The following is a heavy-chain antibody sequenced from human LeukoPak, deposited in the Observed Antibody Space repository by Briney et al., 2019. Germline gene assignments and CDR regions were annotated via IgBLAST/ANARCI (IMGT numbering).Heavy chain of an antibody. J-gene: IGHJ4*02. D-gene: IGHD7-27*01. CDR3: TRGHWGLDY. CDR1: GFTLSNHY. V-gene: IGHV3-11*01. CDR2: LSQTGSDI. Sequence: PGGSLRLPCTASGFTLSNHYMTWIRQAPGKGLEYLSYLSQTGSDIFYADSVKGRFSVSRDNAKNSLYLQMNSLRADDTAVYYCTRGHWGLDYWGQGTLVTVSS.